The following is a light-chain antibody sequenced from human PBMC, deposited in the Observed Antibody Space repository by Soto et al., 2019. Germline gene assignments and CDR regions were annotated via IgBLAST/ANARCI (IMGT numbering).Light chain of an antibody. CDR3: QQSFVSPYT. Sequence: DIQMTQSPSSLSAYVTDRVTITCRASQTVNSYLNWYQQKPGKAPKLLISAASTLQGGVPSRFSASGSGTEFTLTISSQRLEDFATYYCQQSFVSPYTFGQGTVLEI. CDR2: AAS. J-gene: IGKJ2*01. V-gene: IGKV1-39*01. CDR1: QTVNSY.